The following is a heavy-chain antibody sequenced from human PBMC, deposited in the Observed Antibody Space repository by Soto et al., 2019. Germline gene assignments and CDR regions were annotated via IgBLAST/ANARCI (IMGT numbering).Heavy chain of an antibody. CDR3: VRGPADSMLRLLEWPYGDY. Sequence: PGGSLRLSCAASGLSVSDYYMNWVRQAPGKGLEWVSIIYSGRTTYYADSVKGRFTISRDDSKNTLYLQMNSLRPEDTALYYCVRGPADSMLRLLEWPYGDYWGQGTLVTVSS. D-gene: IGHD3-3*01. CDR1: GLSVSDYY. J-gene: IGHJ4*02. CDR2: IYSGRTT. V-gene: IGHV3-53*01.